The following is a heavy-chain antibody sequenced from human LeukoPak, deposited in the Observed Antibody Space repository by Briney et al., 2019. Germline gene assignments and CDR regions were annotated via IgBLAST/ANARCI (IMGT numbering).Heavy chain of an antibody. CDR3: ARSHYDFWSGYYSLGGSDY. D-gene: IGHD3-3*01. CDR1: GYTFTSYG. Sequence: ASVKVSCKASGYTFTSYGISWVRQAPGQGLEWMGWISAYNGNTNYAQKLQGRVTMTTDTSTSTAYMELRSLRSDDTAVYYCARSHYDFWSGYYSLGGSDYWGQGTLVTVSS. J-gene: IGHJ4*02. CDR2: ISAYNGNT. V-gene: IGHV1-18*01.